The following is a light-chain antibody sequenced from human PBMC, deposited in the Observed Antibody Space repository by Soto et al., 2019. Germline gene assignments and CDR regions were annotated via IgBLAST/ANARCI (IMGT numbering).Light chain of an antibody. CDR2: RKN. CDR3: AAWDDSRSGGV. V-gene: IGLV1-47*01. J-gene: IGLJ3*02. Sequence: QSVLTQPASASGTPVQRVTISCSGSSSNIVSNYVYWYQQLPGTAPKLLIYRKNQRPSGVPDRFSGSKSGTSASLAISGLRSEDEADYYCAAWDDSRSGGVFGVGTQLTVL. CDR1: SSNIVSNY.